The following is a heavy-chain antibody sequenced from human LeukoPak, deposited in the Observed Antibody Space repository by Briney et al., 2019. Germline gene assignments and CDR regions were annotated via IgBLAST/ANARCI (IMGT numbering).Heavy chain of an antibody. V-gene: IGHV3-73*01. Sequence: PGGSLKLSCAASGFTFSGSAMHWVRQASGKGLEWVGRIRSKANSYATAYAASVKGRFTISRDDSKNTAYLQMNGLKTEDTAVYYCTIHCGGDCYHPGAFDIWGQGTMVTVSS. J-gene: IGHJ3*02. CDR1: GFTFSGSA. CDR3: TIHCGGDCYHPGAFDI. CDR2: IRSKANSYAT. D-gene: IGHD2-21*02.